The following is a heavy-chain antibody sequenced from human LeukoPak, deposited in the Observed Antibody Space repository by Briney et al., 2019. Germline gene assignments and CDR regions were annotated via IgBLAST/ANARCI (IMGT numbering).Heavy chain of an antibody. CDR1: GGSISSYY. Sequence: KSSETLSLTCTVSGGSISSYYWSWTRQPPGKGLEWIGCIHYSGSTNYNPSLKSRLTISVDTSKNQFSLKLSSVTAADTAVYYCARVRDRSSYFYDLDYWGQGTLDTVSS. D-gene: IGHD3-22*01. CDR2: IHYSGST. J-gene: IGHJ4*02. CDR3: ARVRDRSSYFYDLDY. V-gene: IGHV4-59*01.